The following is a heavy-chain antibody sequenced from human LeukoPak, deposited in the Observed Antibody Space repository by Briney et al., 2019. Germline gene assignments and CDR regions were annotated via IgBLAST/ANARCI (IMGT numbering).Heavy chain of an antibody. J-gene: IGHJ4*02. CDR3: AKGSNSGITMVRGVIKSYFDY. CDR1: GFTFSSCA. Sequence: GVSLRLSCAASGFTFSSCAMSWVRQAPGKGLEWVSAIGGRGGSTYYADSVKGRFTISRDNSKNTLYLQMNSLRAEDTAVYYCAKGSNSGITMVRGVIKSYFDYWGQGTLVTVSS. D-gene: IGHD3-10*01. CDR2: IGGRGGST. V-gene: IGHV3-23*01.